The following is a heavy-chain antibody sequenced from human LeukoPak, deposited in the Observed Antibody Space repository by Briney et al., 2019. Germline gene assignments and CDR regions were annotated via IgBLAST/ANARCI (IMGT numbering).Heavy chain of an antibody. CDR2: INPNSGGT. Sequence: ASVKVSCKASGYTFTDYYMHWVRQAPGQGLEWMGWINPNSGGTNFAQKFQGRVAMTRDTSISTAYLELGSLRSDDTDVYFCARARWQLVPYFDSWGQGTLVTVSS. D-gene: IGHD6-6*01. CDR1: GYTFTDYY. CDR3: ARARWQLVPYFDS. V-gene: IGHV1-2*02. J-gene: IGHJ4*02.